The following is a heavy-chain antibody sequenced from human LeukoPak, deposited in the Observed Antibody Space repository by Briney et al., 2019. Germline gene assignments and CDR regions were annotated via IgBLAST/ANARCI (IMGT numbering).Heavy chain of an antibody. CDR2: INHSGST. J-gene: IGHJ3*02. CDR1: GGSFSGYY. Sequence: SETLSLTCAVYGGSFSGYYWSWIRQPPGKGLEWIGEINHSGSTNYNPSLKSRVTISVDTSKNQFSLKLSSVTAPDTAVYYCARGIFIWGQGTMVTVSS. CDR3: ARGIFI. V-gene: IGHV4-34*01.